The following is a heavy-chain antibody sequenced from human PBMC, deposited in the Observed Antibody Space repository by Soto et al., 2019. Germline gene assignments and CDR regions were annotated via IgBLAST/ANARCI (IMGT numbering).Heavy chain of an antibody. CDR2: ISGSGGST. CDR1: GFTFSSYA. CDR3: AKDRYCSGGSCYSRFDY. J-gene: IGHJ4*02. Sequence: EVQLLESGGGLVQPGGSLRLSCAASGFTFSSYAMSWVRQAPGKGLEWVSAISGSGGSTYYADSVKGRFTISRDNSKNTMYLQMNTLRAEDTAVYYCAKDRYCSGGSCYSRFDYWGQGTLVTVSS. D-gene: IGHD2-15*01. V-gene: IGHV3-23*01.